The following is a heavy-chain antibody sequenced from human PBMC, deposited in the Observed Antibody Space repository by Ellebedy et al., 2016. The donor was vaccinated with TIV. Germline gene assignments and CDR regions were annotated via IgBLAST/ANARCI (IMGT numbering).Heavy chain of an antibody. V-gene: IGHV2-5*02. CDR1: GFSLSPSEVG. Sequence: SGPTLVQPTQPLTLTCTFSGFSLSPSEVGVGWNRQPPGKALEWLALIFWGDDKRYSPSLKSRLTLTKDTSKNQVVLTMTNMDPVDTATYYCAHRRCSGLYDYWGQGTLVTVSS. CDR2: IFWGDDK. D-gene: IGHD6-19*01. CDR3: AHRRCSGLYDY. J-gene: IGHJ4*02.